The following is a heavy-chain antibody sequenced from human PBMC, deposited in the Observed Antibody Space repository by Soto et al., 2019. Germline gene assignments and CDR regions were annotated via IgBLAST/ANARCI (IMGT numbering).Heavy chain of an antibody. J-gene: IGHJ4*02. D-gene: IGHD1-26*01. Sequence: PGGSLRLSCAASGFAFSSYAIYWVRQAPGKGLEWVSTISNDGDTYYADSVEGRFTISRDNSQDTVYLQMNSLRAEDTAVYYCAKARRGSYPYFDYWGQGTLVTVSS. CDR2: ISNDGDT. V-gene: IGHV3-23*01. CDR1: GFAFSSYA. CDR3: AKARRGSYPYFDY.